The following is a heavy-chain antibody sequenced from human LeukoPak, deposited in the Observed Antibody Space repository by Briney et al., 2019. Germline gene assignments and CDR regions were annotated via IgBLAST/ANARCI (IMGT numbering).Heavy chain of an antibody. CDR1: GYSFTSYW. CDR3: ARLFPSRGGAFDI. V-gene: IGHV5-51*01. D-gene: IGHD3-10*01. CDR2: TYPGDSDT. Sequence: GESLKISCKGSGYSFTSYWIGWVRQMPGKGLEWMGITYPGDSDTRYSPSFQGQVTISADKSISTAYLQWSSLKASDTAMYYCARLFPSRGGAFDIWGQGTMVTVSS. J-gene: IGHJ3*02.